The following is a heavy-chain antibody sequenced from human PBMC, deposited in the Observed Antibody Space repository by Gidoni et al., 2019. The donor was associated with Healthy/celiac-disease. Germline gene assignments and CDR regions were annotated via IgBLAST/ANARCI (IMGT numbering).Heavy chain of an antibody. CDR1: GGTFSSYT. J-gene: IGHJ6*02. CDR3: ARDAQVGAWHYGMDV. Sequence: QAQLVQSGAEVKKPGSSVKVSCKASGGTFSSYTISWVRQAPGQGLEWMGRIIPILGIANYAQKFQGRVTITADKSTSTAYMELSSLRSEDTAVYYCARDAQVGAWHYGMDVWGQGTTVTVSS. D-gene: IGHD1-26*01. CDR2: IIPILGIA. V-gene: IGHV1-69*08.